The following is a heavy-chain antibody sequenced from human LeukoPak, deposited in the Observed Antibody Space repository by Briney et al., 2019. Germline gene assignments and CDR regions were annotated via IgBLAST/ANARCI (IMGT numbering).Heavy chain of an antibody. CDR2: ISVSGTYT. Sequence: GGSLRLSCAASGFTFTNYAMSWVRQAPGTGLEWVSTISVSGTYTNYADSVRGRFTISRVNSNNTVYLHLDTLRAEDTAIYYCARGMTTVTTGDYWGQGTLVTVSS. J-gene: IGHJ4*02. CDR1: GFTFTNYA. CDR3: ARGMTTVTTGDY. V-gene: IGHV3-23*01. D-gene: IGHD4-17*01.